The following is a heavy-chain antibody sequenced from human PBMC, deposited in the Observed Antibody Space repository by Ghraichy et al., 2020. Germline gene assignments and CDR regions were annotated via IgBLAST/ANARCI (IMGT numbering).Heavy chain of an antibody. J-gene: IGHJ1*01. V-gene: IGHV3-74*01. CDR1: GFTFSSYS. D-gene: IGHD1-26*01. CDR3: ARESRLLPDI. Sequence: GGSLRLSCAASGFTFSSYSLHWVRQAPGKGLVWVSRINSDGSSTSYADSVKGRFTISRDIAKNTLYLQMNSLRAEDTAVYYCARESRLLPDIWGHGTLLPISS. CDR2: INSDGSST.